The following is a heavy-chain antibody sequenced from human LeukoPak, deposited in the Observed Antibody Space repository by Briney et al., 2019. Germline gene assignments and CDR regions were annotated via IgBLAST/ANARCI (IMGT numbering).Heavy chain of an antibody. Sequence: PSETLSLTCAVSGYSISSGYYWGWIRQPPGKGMEWIGSIYHSGSTYYNPSLKSRVTISVDTSKNQFSLKLSSVTAADTAVYYCARGGYDILTGFDYWGQGTLVTVYS. J-gene: IGHJ4*02. CDR3: ARGGYDILTGFDY. V-gene: IGHV4-38-2*01. CDR1: GYSISSGYY. D-gene: IGHD3-9*01. CDR2: IYHSGST.